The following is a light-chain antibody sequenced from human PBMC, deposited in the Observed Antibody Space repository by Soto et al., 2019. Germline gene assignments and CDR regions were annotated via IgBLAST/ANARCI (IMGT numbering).Light chain of an antibody. CDR3: SSYTSMSTPV. CDR1: SSDVGDYKY. J-gene: IGLJ3*02. CDR2: DVN. V-gene: IGLV2-14*03. Sequence: QSALTQPASVSGSPGQSITISCTGTSSDVGDYKYVSWYQQHPGKAPKVMIYDVNNRPSGVSNRFSGSKSGNTASLTISGLQAEDEADYYCSSYTSMSTPVFGGGTKRTVL.